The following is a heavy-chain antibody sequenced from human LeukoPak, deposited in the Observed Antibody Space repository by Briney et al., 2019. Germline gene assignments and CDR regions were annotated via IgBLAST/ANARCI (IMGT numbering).Heavy chain of an antibody. CDR1: GFTFSSYG. Sequence: GRSLRLSCAASGFTFSSYGMHWVRQAPGKGLEWVAVIWYDGSNIYYADSVKGRFTISRDNSKNTQYLQMNSLRAEDTAVYYCARAPPGSSGGYFDYWGQGTLVTVSS. J-gene: IGHJ4*02. D-gene: IGHD2-8*02. V-gene: IGHV3-33*01. CDR2: IWYDGSNI. CDR3: ARAPPGSSGGYFDY.